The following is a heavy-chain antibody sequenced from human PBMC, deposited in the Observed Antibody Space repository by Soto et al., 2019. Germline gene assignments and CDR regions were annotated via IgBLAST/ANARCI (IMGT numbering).Heavy chain of an antibody. CDR2: IYYSGST. CDR3: ARRYYYGSGSLLGNWFDP. CDR1: GGSISSGGYY. Sequence: PSETLSLTCTVSGGSISSGGYYWSWIRQHPXKGLEWIGYIYYSGSTYYNPSLKSRVTISVDTSKNQFSLKLSSVTAADTAVYYCARRYYYGSGSLLGNWFDPWGQGTLVTVSS. J-gene: IGHJ5*02. V-gene: IGHV4-31*03. D-gene: IGHD3-10*01.